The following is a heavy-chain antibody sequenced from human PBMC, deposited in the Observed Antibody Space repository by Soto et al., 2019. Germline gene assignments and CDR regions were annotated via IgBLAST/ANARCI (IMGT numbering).Heavy chain of an antibody. CDR1: GGTFSSYA. Sequence: QVQLVQSGAEVKKPGSSVKVSCKASGGTFSSYAISWVRQAPGQGLEWMGGIIPIFGTANYAQKFQGRVTITADESTSTAYMELSSLRSEDTAVYYCARTPAELSGGDPIYYYYGMDVWGQGTTVTVSS. CDR3: ARTPAELSGGDPIYYYYGMDV. V-gene: IGHV1-69*01. D-gene: IGHD4-17*01. CDR2: IIPIFGTA. J-gene: IGHJ6*02.